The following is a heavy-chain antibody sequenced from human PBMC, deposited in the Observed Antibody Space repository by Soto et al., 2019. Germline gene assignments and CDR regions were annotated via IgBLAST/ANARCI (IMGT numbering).Heavy chain of an antibody. CDR2: IGAPNYDT. CDR1: GYTFSTYG. Sequence: QVQLVQSGAEVKKPGASVKVSCKASGYTFSTYGFSWVLQAPGQGLEWMGWIGAPNYDTTYAQNFQGRVTMTTDTSTSTSYMELRSLTSDDTAVYFCARDWRGAEGFDPWGQGTLVTFSS. D-gene: IGHD3-3*01. J-gene: IGHJ5*02. CDR3: ARDWRGAEGFDP. V-gene: IGHV1-18*01.